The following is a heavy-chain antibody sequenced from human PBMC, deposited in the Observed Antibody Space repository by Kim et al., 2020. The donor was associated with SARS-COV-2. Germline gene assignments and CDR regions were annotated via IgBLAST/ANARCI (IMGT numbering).Heavy chain of an antibody. CDR1: GFTFSNHW. J-gene: IGHJ4*02. CDR3: TRGRLIL. CDR2: IKQDGSEK. D-gene: IGHD1-1*01. Sequence: GGSLRLSCAVSGFTFSNHWMSWVRQAPGKGLEWVANIKQDGSEKYYVDSVKGRFTISRDNAKSSLNLQMNSLRVEDTAVYYCTRGRLILCGQGTLFTVSS. V-gene: IGHV3-7*01.